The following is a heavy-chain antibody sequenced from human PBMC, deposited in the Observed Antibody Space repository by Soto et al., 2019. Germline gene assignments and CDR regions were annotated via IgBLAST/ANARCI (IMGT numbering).Heavy chain of an antibody. CDR1: GFTFSSYS. V-gene: IGHV3-21*01. J-gene: IGHJ6*03. Sequence: EVQLVESGGGLVKPGGSLRLSCAASGFTFSSYSMNWVRQAPGKGLEWVSSISSSSSYIYYADSVKGRFTISRDNAKNSLYLQMNSLRDEDTAVYYCARDLGYSYGYINYYYYYMDVWGKGTTVTVSS. D-gene: IGHD5-18*01. CDR3: ARDLGYSYGYINYYYYYMDV. CDR2: ISSSSSYI.